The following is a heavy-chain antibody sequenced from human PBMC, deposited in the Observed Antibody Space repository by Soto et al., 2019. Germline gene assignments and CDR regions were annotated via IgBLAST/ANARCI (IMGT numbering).Heavy chain of an antibody. CDR3: ARRYKSAGWLEP. D-gene: IGHD1-1*01. CDR2: INPATGNT. Sequence: QVQLVQSGAEVKKPGASVKVSCKASGYTFATYAIHWVRQAPGQGLEWMGWINPATGNTEYSEKFQDRVTITRDTSASTAYMELMGLRSEDTAVYYCARRYKSAGWLEPWGQGTLVTVSS. J-gene: IGHJ5*02. V-gene: IGHV1-3*01. CDR1: GYTFATYA.